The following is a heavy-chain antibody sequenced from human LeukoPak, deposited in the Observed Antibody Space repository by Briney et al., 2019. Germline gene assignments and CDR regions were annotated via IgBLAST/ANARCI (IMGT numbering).Heavy chain of an antibody. CDR1: GGSISSYY. Sequence: PSETLSLTCTVSGGSISSYYWSWIRQPPGKGLEWIGYIYYSGSTNYNPSLKSRVTISLDMSKNQFSLKLSSVTAADTAVYYCARTGPHDYGDYWSSHFDYWGQGTLVTVSS. CDR3: ARTGPHDYGDYWSSHFDY. CDR2: IYYSGST. V-gene: IGHV4-59*08. D-gene: IGHD4-17*01. J-gene: IGHJ4*02.